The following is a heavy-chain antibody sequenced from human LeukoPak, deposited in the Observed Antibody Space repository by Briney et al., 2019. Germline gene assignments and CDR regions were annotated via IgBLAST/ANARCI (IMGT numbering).Heavy chain of an antibody. CDR2: INPNSGGT. CDR1: GYTFTGYY. V-gene: IGHV1-2*02. Sequence: GASVKVSCKASGYTFTGYYMHWVRQAPGQGLEWMGWINPNSGGTNYAQKFQGRVTMTRDTSISTAYMELSRLRSDDTAVYYCARESEQQWLVRSFDYWGQGTLVTVSS. D-gene: IGHD6-19*01. CDR3: ARESEQQWLVRSFDY. J-gene: IGHJ4*02.